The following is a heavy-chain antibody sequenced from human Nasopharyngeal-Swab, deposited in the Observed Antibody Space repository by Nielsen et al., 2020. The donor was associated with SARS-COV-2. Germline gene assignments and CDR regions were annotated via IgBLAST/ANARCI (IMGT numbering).Heavy chain of an antibody. D-gene: IGHD2-15*01. CDR1: GFTFSDSA. CDR2: FRSKGNNYAT. V-gene: IGHV3-73*01. J-gene: IGHJ4*02. Sequence: GESLKIPCAASGFTFSDSAIHWVRQASGTGLEWVGRFRSKGNNYATAYSASVKGRFIIFRDDPTNTAYLQMNSLKTEDTAMYYCTRCGGGCYSGRDYWGQGTLVTVSS. CDR3: TRCGGGCYSGRDY.